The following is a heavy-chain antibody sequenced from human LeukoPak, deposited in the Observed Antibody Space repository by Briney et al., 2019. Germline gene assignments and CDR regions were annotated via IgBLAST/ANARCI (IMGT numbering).Heavy chain of an antibody. J-gene: IGHJ4*02. V-gene: IGHV4-34*01. CDR1: GGSFSGYY. D-gene: IGHD3-10*01. CDR3: ARGTTYYYGSGSYYNDY. CDR2: INHSGST. Sequence: SETLSITCAVYGGSFSGYYWSWIRQPPGKGLEWIGEINHSGSTNYNPSLKSRVTISVDTSKNQFSLKLSSVTAADTAVYYCARGTTYYYGSGSYYNDYWGQGTLVTVSS.